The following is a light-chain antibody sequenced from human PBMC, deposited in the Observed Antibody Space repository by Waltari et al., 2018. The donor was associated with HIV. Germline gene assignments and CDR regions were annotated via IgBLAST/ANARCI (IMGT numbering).Light chain of an antibody. Sequence: EIVLTQSPGTLSLPPGERATLSCRASQSVSSSYLAWYQQKPGQAPRLLIYGASSRATGIPDRFSGSGSGTDFTLTIIRLEPEDFAVYYCQQYGSSPRTFGQGTKLEIK. CDR2: GAS. CDR1: QSVSSSY. CDR3: QQYGSSPRT. J-gene: IGKJ2*01. V-gene: IGKV3-20*01.